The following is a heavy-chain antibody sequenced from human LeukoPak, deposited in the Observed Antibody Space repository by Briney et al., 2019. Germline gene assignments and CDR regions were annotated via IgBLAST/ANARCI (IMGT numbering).Heavy chain of an antibody. D-gene: IGHD3-3*01. J-gene: IGHJ3*02. Sequence: SETLSLTCTVSGGSISRYYWSWIRQPPGKGLKWIGYIHYSGSTNYKPSLKSRVTISVDASKNQFSLKLRSVTAADTAVYYCARVWSGYDVFDIWGQGTMVTVSS. CDR1: GGSISRYY. CDR3: ARVWSGYDVFDI. CDR2: IHYSGST. V-gene: IGHV4-59*01.